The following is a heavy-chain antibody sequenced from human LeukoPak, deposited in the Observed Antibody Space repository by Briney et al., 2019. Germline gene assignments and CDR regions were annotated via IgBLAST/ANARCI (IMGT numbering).Heavy chain of an antibody. CDR1: GDSISIGSYY. CDR2: IDHTGTT. J-gene: IGHJ6*03. D-gene: IGHD4-11*01. Sequence: SQTLSLTCTVSGDSISIGSYYWTWIRQPPGKGLEWIGYIDHTGTTSYNPSLNSRVTISRDTSKNHFSLDLTSVTAADTAVYFCARGRVSSSTYYSTYYYYFDMDVWGKGTTVIVSS. CDR3: ARGRVSSSTYYSTYYYYFDMDV. V-gene: IGHV4-61*03.